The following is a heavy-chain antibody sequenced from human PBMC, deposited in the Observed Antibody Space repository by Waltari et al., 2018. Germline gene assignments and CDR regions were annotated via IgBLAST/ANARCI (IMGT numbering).Heavy chain of an antibody. V-gene: IGHV3-74*01. CDR3: ARGRIAVAGFDY. J-gene: IGHJ4*02. D-gene: IGHD6-19*01. Sequence: EVQLVESGGGFVQPGGSLRLSCAAPVFTSGNYWMHWVRQAPGKGLVWVSRINSDGSSTSYADSVKGRFTISRDNAKNTLYLQMNSLRAEDTAVYYCARGRIAVAGFDYWGQGTLVTVSS. CDR2: INSDGSST. CDR1: VFTSGNYW.